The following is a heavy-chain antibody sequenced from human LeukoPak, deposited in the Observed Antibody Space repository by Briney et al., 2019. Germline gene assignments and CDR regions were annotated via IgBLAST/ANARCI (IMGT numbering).Heavy chain of an antibody. D-gene: IGHD2-2*01. CDR2: IYYSGST. CDR3: ARVSGTVVPAAKDDY. V-gene: IGHV4-30-4*01. Sequence: SQTLSLTCTVSGGSISSGDYYWSWIRQPPGKGLEWFGYIYYSGSTYYNPSLKSRVTISVDTSKNQFSLKLSSVTAADTAVYYCARVSGTVVPAAKDDYWGQGTLVTVSS. CDR1: GGSISSGDYY. J-gene: IGHJ4*02.